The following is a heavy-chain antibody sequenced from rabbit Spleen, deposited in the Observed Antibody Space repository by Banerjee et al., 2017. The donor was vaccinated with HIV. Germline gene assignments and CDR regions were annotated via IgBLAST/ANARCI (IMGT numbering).Heavy chain of an antibody. D-gene: IGHD8-1*01. J-gene: IGHJ6*01. CDR1: GIDFSSTYW. V-gene: IGHV1S40*01. Sequence: QSLEESGGGLVQPEGSLTLTCKASGIDFSSTYWMCWVRQAPGKGLQWIACINAVTGKAVYATWAKGRFTISKTSSTTVTLQMTSLTAADTATYFCARDTGSSFSSYGMDLWGPGTLVTVS. CDR2: INAVTGKA. CDR3: ARDTGSSFSSYGMDL.